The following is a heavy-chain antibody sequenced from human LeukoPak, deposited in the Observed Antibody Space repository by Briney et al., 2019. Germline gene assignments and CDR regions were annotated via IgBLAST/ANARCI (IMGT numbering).Heavy chain of an antibody. CDR2: IKSRSDGGTA. CDR1: GLTLSNVW. V-gene: IGHV3-15*01. Sequence: PGGSLRLSCAASGLTLSNVWMSWVRQAPGKGLEWVGRIKSRSDGGTADYTEPVKGRLTILRDDSRHTLYLQMNSLKTEDTDIYYCIKVRARDYWGQGTLVTVSS. D-gene: IGHD6-6*01. CDR3: IKVRARDY. J-gene: IGHJ4*02.